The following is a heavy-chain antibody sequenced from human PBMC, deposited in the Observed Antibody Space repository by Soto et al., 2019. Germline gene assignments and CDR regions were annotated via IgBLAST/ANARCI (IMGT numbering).Heavy chain of an antibody. CDR1: GYNFMPYG. Sequence: ALVKVSCKASGYNFMPYGVNWVRQAPGQGLEWMGWISPWKGNTNYAQSFQGRVTMTTDTSTSTAYMELRSLTSDDTAVYYCARDLDPSGSYYTDYWGPGTLVTVS. D-gene: IGHD3-10*01. CDR2: ISPWKGNT. V-gene: IGHV1-18*04. CDR3: ARDLDPSGSYYTDY. J-gene: IGHJ4*02.